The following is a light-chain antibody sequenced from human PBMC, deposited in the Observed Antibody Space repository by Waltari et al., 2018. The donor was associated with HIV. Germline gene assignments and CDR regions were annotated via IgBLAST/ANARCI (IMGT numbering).Light chain of an antibody. CDR2: RNT. Sequence: QSVLTQPPSVSGAPGQRVSISCTGSSSNIGAGYDVHWYQQLPGTAPKLLIYRNTNRPSAVPDRCSAAKSGTSASLAITGLQAEDEADFYCQSFDNSLSGLVFGGGTKLTVL. CDR1: SSNIGAGYD. V-gene: IGLV1-40*01. CDR3: QSFDNSLSGLV. J-gene: IGLJ2*01.